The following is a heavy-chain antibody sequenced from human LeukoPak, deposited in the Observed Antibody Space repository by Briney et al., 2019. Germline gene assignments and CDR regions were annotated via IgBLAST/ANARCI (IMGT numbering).Heavy chain of an antibody. CDR3: ARASGYSYGYVIDY. CDR1: GFTFSSYG. J-gene: IGHJ4*02. D-gene: IGHD5-18*01. CDR2: IWYDGSNK. V-gene: IGHV3-33*01. Sequence: PGGSLRLSCAASGFTFSSYGMHWVRQAPGKGLEWVAVIWYDGSNKYYADSVKGRSTISRDNAKNSLYLQMNSLRAEDTAVYYCARASGYSYGYVIDYWGQGTLVTVSS.